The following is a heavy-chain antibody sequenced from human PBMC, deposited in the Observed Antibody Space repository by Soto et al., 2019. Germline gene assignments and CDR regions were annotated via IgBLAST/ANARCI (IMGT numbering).Heavy chain of an antibody. V-gene: IGHV3-48*01. CDR3: ARDGTPQGATRFLEWLPEKHLNKNQQFDY. D-gene: IGHD3-3*01. CDR1: GFTFTDAW. Sequence: HPGGSLRLSCAASGFTFTDAWMTWVRQTPGKGLEWVSYISASSTTIHYIDSVKGRFTISRDNAKNSLYLQMNSLRAEDTAVYYCARDGTPQGATRFLEWLPEKHLNKNQQFDYWGQGTLVTVSS. CDR2: ISASSTTI. J-gene: IGHJ4*02.